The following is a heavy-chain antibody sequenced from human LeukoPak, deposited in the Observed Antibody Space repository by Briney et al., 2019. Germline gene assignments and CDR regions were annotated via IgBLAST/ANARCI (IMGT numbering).Heavy chain of an antibody. CDR3: ARESPWGFDAFDV. V-gene: IGHV3-48*01. Sequence: AGGSLRLSCAASGFSFSNYNMNGVRQAPGRGLEWVSYIGSTSSTIHYADSVKGRFTISRDNAKSSLYLQMNSLRAEDTAVYYCARESPWGFDAFDVWGQGTVVTVSS. J-gene: IGHJ3*01. CDR2: IGSTSSTI. D-gene: IGHD7-27*01. CDR1: GFSFSNYN.